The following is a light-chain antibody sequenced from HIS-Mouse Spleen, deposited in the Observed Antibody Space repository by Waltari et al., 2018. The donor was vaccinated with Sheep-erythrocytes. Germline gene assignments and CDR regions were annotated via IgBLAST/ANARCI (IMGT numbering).Light chain of an antibody. V-gene: IGLV2-11*01. CDR1: SSDVGGYNY. CDR3: SSYTSSSTLWV. Sequence: QSALTQPRSVSGSPGQSLTISCTGPSSDVGGYNYVPWYQQHPGKAPKLMIYDVSKRPSGVPDRFSGSKSGNTASLTISGLQAEDEADYYCSSYTSSSTLWVFGGGTK. CDR2: DVS. J-gene: IGLJ3*02.